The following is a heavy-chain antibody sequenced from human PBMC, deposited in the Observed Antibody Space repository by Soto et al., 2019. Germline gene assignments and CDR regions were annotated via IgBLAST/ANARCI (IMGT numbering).Heavy chain of an antibody. CDR1: GFTFSSYA. V-gene: IGHV3-23*01. CDR2: ISGSGGST. Sequence: EVQLLESGGGLVQPGGSLRLSCAASGFTFSSYAMSWVRQAPGKGLEWVSVISGSGGSTYYADSVKGRFTISRDNSKNTLYLQMNSMRAEDTAVYYCARRSSGWYFDYWGQGTLVTVSS. D-gene: IGHD6-19*01. CDR3: ARRSSGWYFDY. J-gene: IGHJ4*02.